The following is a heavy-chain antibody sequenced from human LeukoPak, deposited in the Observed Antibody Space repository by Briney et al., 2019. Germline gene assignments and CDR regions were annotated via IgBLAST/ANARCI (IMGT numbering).Heavy chain of an antibody. CDR2: IIPIFGTA. CDR3: ASSRYFDWLFPHFDY. CDR1: GGTFSSYA. J-gene: IGHJ4*02. V-gene: IGHV1-69*13. Sequence: GASVKVSCKASGGTFSSYAISWVRQAPGQGLEWMGGIIPIFGTANYAQKFQDRVTITADESTSTAYMELSSLRSEDTAVYYCASSRYFDWLFPHFDYWGQGTLVTVSS. D-gene: IGHD3-9*01.